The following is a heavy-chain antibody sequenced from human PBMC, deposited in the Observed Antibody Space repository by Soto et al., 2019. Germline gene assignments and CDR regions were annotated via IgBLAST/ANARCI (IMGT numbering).Heavy chain of an antibody. CDR3: ARIYTLDYGDYGWFDP. CDR2: IDWDDDK. V-gene: IGHV2-70*01. D-gene: IGHD4-17*01. J-gene: IGHJ5*02. CDR1: GFSLSTSGMC. Sequence: SGPTLVNPTQTLTLTCTFSGFSLSTSGMCVSWIRQPPGKALEWLALIDWDDDKYYSTSLKTRLTISKDTSKNQVVLTMTNMDPVDSATYYCARIYTLDYGDYGWFDPWGQGTLVTVSS.